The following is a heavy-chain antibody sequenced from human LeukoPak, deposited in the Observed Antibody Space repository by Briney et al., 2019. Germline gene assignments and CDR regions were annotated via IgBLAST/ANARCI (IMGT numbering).Heavy chain of an antibody. V-gene: IGHV3-9*03. CDR2: LSWNSGSI. J-gene: IGHJ5*02. Sequence: GRSLRLSSPASGFTFDAYPMHPLRHAPGKGLQAASGLSWNSGSIGYADSVKGRFTISRDNAKNSLYLQMNSLRAEDMALYYCAKDGLAGVFGNWFDPWGQGTLVTVSS. CDR1: GFTFDAYP. D-gene: IGHD6-19*01. CDR3: AKDGLAGVFGNWFDP.